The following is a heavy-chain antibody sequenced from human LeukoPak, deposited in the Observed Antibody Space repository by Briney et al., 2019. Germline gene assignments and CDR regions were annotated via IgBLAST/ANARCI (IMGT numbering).Heavy chain of an antibody. Sequence: PGGSLRLSCAASEFSVGSNYMTWVRQAPGKGLEWVSLIYSGGSTYYADSVKGRFTISRDNSKNTLYLQMNSLRAEDTAVYYCAKVLIWTYGSGNYYKGAFDIWGQGTMVTVFS. CDR1: EFSVGSNY. D-gene: IGHD3-10*01. CDR3: AKVLIWTYGSGNYYKGAFDI. J-gene: IGHJ3*02. CDR2: IYSGGST. V-gene: IGHV3-66*01.